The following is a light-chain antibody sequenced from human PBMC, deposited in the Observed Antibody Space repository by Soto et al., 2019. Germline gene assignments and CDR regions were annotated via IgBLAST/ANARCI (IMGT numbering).Light chain of an antibody. CDR1: SSDVGSYNL. CDR3: SSYAGSSTHVV. V-gene: IGLV2-23*01. J-gene: IGLJ2*01. Sequence: QSVLTQPASVSGSPGQSITISCTGISSDVGSYNLVSWYQQHPGKAPKVMIYEGSKRPSGVSNRFSGSRPGNTASLTISGLQAEDEAHYYCSSYAGSSTHVVFGGGTKLTAL. CDR2: EGS.